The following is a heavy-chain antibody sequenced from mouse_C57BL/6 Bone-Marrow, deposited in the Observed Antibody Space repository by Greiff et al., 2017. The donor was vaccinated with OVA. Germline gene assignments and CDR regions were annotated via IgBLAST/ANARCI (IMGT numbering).Heavy chain of an antibody. CDR3: ARGGLRLRGDY. J-gene: IGHJ2*01. D-gene: IGHD3-2*02. CDR2: INPYNGGT. V-gene: IGHV1-19*01. CDR1: GYTFTDYY. Sequence: VQLKQSGPVLVKPGASVKMSCKASGYTFTDYYMNWVKQSHGKSLEWIGVINPYNGGTSYNQKFKGKATLTVDKSSSTAYMELNSLTSEDSAVYYCARGGLRLRGDYWGQGTTLTVSS.